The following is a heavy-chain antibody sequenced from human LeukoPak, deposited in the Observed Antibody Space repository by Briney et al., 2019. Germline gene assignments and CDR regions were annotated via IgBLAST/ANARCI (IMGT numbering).Heavy chain of an antibody. Sequence: SETLSLTCTVSGGSISSYYWSWIRQPPGKGLEWIGYIYYSGSTNYNPSLKSRVIISVDTSKNQYSLKLTSVTAADTAVYYCARVEVTSSWYSIDYWGQGILVTVSS. CDR2: IYYSGST. CDR3: ARVEVTSSWYSIDY. J-gene: IGHJ4*02. CDR1: GGSISSYY. D-gene: IGHD6-13*01. V-gene: IGHV4-59*01.